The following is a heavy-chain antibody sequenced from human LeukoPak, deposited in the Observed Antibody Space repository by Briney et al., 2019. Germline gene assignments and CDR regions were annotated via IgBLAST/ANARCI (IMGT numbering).Heavy chain of an antibody. J-gene: IGHJ4*02. CDR1: GYSISSGYY. Sequence: SETLSLTCTVSGYSISSGYYWGWIRQPPGKGLEWIGSIYHSGSTYYNPSLRSRVTISVDKSKNQFSLKLSSVTAADTAVYYCARVDGSGLPIDYWGQGTLVTVSS. V-gene: IGHV4-38-2*02. CDR3: ARVDGSGLPIDY. D-gene: IGHD3-10*01. CDR2: IYHSGST.